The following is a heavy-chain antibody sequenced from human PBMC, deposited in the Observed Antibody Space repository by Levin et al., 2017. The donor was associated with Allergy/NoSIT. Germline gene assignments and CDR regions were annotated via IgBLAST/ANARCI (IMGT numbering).Heavy chain of an antibody. D-gene: IGHD2-15*01. CDR3: ARQVPIVVVVAATQNWFDP. V-gene: IGHV4-39*01. Sequence: SQTLSLTCTVSGGSIRSSSYYWGWIRQPPGKGLEWIGSIYYSGSTYYNPSLKSRVTISVDTSKNQFSLKLSSVTAADTAVYYCARQVPIVVVVAATQNWFDPWGQGTLVTVSS. CDR2: IYYSGST. J-gene: IGHJ5*02. CDR1: GGSIRSSSYY.